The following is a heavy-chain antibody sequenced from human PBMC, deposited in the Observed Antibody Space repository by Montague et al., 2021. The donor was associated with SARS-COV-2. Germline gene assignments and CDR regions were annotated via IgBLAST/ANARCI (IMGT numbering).Heavy chain of an antibody. CDR1: GGSFSDYY. CDR2: INHSGST. V-gene: IGHV4-34*01. CDR3: ARGAPTISMIVVVITGAGWYFDL. D-gene: IGHD3-22*01. J-gene: IGHJ2*01. Sequence: SETLSLTCAVYGGSFSDYYWSWIRQPPGKGLEWIGEINHSGSTNYNPSLKSRVTISVDTSKNQFSLKLSSVTAADTAVYYCARGAPTISMIVVVITGAGWYFDLWGRGTLVTVSS.